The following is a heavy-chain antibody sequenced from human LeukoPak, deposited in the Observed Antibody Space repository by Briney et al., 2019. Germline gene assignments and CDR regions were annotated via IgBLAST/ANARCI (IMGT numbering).Heavy chain of an antibody. V-gene: IGHV1-18*01. D-gene: IGHD3-22*01. CDR3: ARASASRTNSNSYYFETTKKNAFDI. J-gene: IGHJ3*02. CDR2: ISVYNGDK. Sequence: ASVKVPCKPSGYTFENYGITWVRQAPGQGLEWMGWISVYNGDKNYAQKLQGRVTMTTDTSTRTAYMELRNLSSDDTAVYYCARASASRTNSNSYYFETTKKNAFDIWGQGTMVIVSS. CDR1: GYTFENYG.